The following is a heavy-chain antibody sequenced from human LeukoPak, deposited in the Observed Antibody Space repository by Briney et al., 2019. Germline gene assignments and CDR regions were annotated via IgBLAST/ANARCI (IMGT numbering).Heavy chain of an antibody. J-gene: IGHJ3*02. D-gene: IGHD3-9*01. CDR2: IKQDGSEK. CDR3: ARVPRYFDWYSNAFDI. CDR1: GFTFSSYG. V-gene: IGHV3-7*01. Sequence: GGSLRLSCAASGFTFSSYGMHWVRQAPGKGLEWVANIKQDGSEKYYVDSVKGRFTISRGNAKNSLYLQMNSLRAEDTAVYYCARVPRYFDWYSNAFDIWGQGTMVTVSS.